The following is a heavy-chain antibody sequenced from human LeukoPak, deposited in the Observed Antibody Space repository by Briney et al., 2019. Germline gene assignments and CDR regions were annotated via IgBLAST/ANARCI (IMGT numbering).Heavy chain of an antibody. CDR3: ASDSSSWPYYYYYMDV. Sequence: ASVKVSCKASGYTFTSYYMHWVRQAPGQGLEWMGIINPSGGSTSYAQKFQGRVTMTRDTSTSTVYMELSSLRSEDTAVYYCASDSSSWPYYYYYMDVWGKGTTVTVS. J-gene: IGHJ6*03. D-gene: IGHD6-13*01. CDR1: GYTFTSYY. CDR2: INPSGGST. V-gene: IGHV1-46*01.